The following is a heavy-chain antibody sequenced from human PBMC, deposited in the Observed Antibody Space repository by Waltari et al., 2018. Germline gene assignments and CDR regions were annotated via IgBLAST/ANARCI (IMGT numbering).Heavy chain of an antibody. Sequence: EVQLVESGGGLVQPGGSLRLSCATSGFIVNNFAISWVRQAPGKGLEWVAATGDGGVATYYADSVKGRSSISRDDSKNTVYLQMNSLRVDDTALYYCARGAGELLPLDHWGQGTLVTVSS. CDR2: TGDGGVAT. V-gene: IGHV3-23*04. CDR3: ARGAGELLPLDH. D-gene: IGHD3-10*01. J-gene: IGHJ4*02. CDR1: GFIVNNFA.